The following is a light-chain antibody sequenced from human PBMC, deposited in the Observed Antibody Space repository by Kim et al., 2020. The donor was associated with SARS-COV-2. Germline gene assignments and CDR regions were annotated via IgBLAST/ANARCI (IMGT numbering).Light chain of an antibody. CDR2: QDS. CDR1: KLGDKY. Sequence: VSGSQGKTASITCSGDKLGDKYACWYQQKPGQSPVLVIYQDSKRPSGIPERFSGSNSGNTATLTISGTQAMDEADYYCQAWDSSWVFGGGTKLTV. J-gene: IGLJ3*02. V-gene: IGLV3-1*01. CDR3: QAWDSSWV.